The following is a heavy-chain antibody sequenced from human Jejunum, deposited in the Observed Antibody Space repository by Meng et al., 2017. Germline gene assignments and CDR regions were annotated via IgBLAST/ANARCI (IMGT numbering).Heavy chain of an antibody. J-gene: IGHJ4*02. CDR3: ARHFSGSGTWFFDS. Sequence: QLQLQESGAGLVKASETLSLTCTFSGGSISGSYDYWGLIRQPPGKGLDWTGTISYSGSTYYNPSLTSRVTISMDTSKNQFSLKLSSVTAADTAVYYCARHFSGSGTWFFDSWGQGALVTVSS. D-gene: IGHD3-10*01. V-gene: IGHV4-39*01. CDR1: GGSISGSYDY. CDR2: ISYSGST.